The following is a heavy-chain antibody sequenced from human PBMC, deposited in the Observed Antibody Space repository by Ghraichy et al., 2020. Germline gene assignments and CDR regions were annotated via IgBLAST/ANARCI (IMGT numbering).Heavy chain of an antibody. D-gene: IGHD5-18*01. V-gene: IGHV3-74*01. CDR1: GFTFSSYW. J-gene: IGHJ6*02. CDR3: ARGGTANLRGMDV. CDR2: INSDGSST. Sequence: GESLRLSCAASGFTFSSYWMHWVRQAPGKGLVWVSRINSDGSSTSYADSVKGRFTISRDNAKNTLYLQMNSLRAEDTAVYYCARGGTANLRGMDVWGQGTTVTVSS.